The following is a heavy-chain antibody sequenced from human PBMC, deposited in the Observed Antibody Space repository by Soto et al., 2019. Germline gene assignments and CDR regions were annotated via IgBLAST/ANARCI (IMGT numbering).Heavy chain of an antibody. V-gene: IGHV4-31*03. CDR3: ARARYYYDSSGYYSYYFDY. Sequence: SETLSLTCTVSGGSISSGGYYWSWIRQHPGKGLEWIGYIYYSGSTYYNPSLKSRVTISVDTSKNQFSLKLSSVTAADTAVYYCARARYYYDSSGYYSYYFDYWGQGTLVTVSS. CDR2: IYYSGST. D-gene: IGHD3-22*01. CDR1: GGSISSGGYY. J-gene: IGHJ4*02.